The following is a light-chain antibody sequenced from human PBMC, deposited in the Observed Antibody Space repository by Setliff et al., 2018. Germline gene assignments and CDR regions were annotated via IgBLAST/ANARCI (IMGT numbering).Light chain of an antibody. CDR2: EVI. V-gene: IGLV2-14*03. CDR1: SSDVGGYDF. CDR3: LSYTSETTHAL. Sequence: QSALTQPAAVSGSPGQSVAISCSGSSSDVGGYDFVSWYQQHPGKAPKLLIYEVIKRPSGVSDRFSGSKSGNTASLTISGLQAEDEADYYCLSYTSETTHALFGGGTQRTV. J-gene: IGLJ2*01.